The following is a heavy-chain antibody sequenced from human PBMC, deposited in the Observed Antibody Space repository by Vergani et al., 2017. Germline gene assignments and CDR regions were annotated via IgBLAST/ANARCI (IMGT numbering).Heavy chain of an antibody. V-gene: IGHV3-21*01. CDR3: ARFLITLGGVIVFDYYYGMDV. CDR2: ISSSSNYI. J-gene: IGHJ6*02. CDR1: GFTFSSYT. D-gene: IGHD3-16*02. Sequence: EVQLVESGGGLVKPGGSLRLSCAASGFTFSSYTMNWVRQAPGKGLEWVSSISSSSNYIYYTDSVKGRFTISRDNAKNSLYLQMNSLRAEDTAVYYCARFLITLGGVIVFDYYYGMDVWGQGTTVTVSS.